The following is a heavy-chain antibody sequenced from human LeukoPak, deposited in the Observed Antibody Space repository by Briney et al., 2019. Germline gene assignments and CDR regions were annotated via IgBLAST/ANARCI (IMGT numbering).Heavy chain of an antibody. V-gene: IGHV3-21*01. J-gene: IGHJ4*02. D-gene: IGHD6-19*01. Sequence: KPGGSLRLSCAASGFTFSSYSMNWVRQAPGKGLEWVSSISSNSYIYNADSVKGRFTISRDNAKNSLYLQMNSLRAEDTAVYYCARDQGLLVVAGRFGYWGQGTLATVSS. CDR3: ARDQGLLVVAGRFGY. CDR1: GFTFSSYS. CDR2: ISSNSYI.